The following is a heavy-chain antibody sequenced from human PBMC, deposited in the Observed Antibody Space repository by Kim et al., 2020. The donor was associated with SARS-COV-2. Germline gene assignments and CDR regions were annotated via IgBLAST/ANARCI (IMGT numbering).Heavy chain of an antibody. CDR3: ARAGALWFEEPYFDY. Sequence: DSEKGRFTISRDNSKNTLYLQMNSLRAEDTAVYYCARAGALWFEEPYFDYWGQGTLVTVSS. V-gene: IGHV3-30*01. D-gene: IGHD3-10*01. J-gene: IGHJ4*02.